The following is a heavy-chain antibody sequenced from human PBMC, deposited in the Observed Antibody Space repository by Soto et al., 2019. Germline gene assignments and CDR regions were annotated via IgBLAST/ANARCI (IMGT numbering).Heavy chain of an antibody. CDR3: ATRLLTGGGYYYYGMDV. J-gene: IGHJ6*02. CDR2: FDPEDGET. CDR1: GYTLTEFS. D-gene: IGHD3-9*01. Sequence: ASVKVSCKAVGYTLTEFSMHWVRQAPGKGLEWMGGFDPEDGETIYAQKFQGRVTMTEDTSTDTAYMELSSLRSEDTAVYYCATRLLTGGGYYYYGMDVWGQGTTVTVSS. V-gene: IGHV1-24*01.